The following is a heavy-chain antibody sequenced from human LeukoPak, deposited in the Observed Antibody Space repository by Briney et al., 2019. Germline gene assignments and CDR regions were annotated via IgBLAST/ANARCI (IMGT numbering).Heavy chain of an antibody. CDR3: AKVDRGDYSSSPVPYYNYYMNA. CDR1: GFTFSRYS. J-gene: IGHJ6*03. Sequence: GGSLRLSCAAPGFTFSRYSMNWVRQAPGRGLEWVSCISSSSSLIFYSDSVRGRFTISRDNAKNFLYLHMNSLRVEDTAVYYCAKVDRGDYSSSPVPYYNYYMNAWGKGTTVTVSS. D-gene: IGHD6-13*01. V-gene: IGHV3-21*01. CDR2: ISSSSSLI.